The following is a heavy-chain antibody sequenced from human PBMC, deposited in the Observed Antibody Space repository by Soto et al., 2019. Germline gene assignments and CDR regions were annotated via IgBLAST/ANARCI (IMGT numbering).Heavy chain of an antibody. CDR1: GGSISSYY. V-gene: IGHV4-59*01. D-gene: IGHD6-19*01. CDR3: ARTLHYSSGLNWFDP. J-gene: IGHJ5*02. CDR2: IYYSGST. Sequence: SETLSLTCTVSGGSISSYYWSWIRQPPGKGLEWIGYIYYSGSTNYNPSLKSRVTISVDTSKNQFSLKLSSVTAADTAVYYCARTLHYSSGLNWFDPWGQGTLVTVSS.